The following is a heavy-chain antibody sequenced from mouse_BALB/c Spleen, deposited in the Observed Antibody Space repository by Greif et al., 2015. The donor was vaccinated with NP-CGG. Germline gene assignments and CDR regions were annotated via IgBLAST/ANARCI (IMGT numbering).Heavy chain of an antibody. CDR2: INSNGGST. CDR1: GFTFSSYG. Sequence: EVKLMESGGGLVQPGGSLKLSCAASGFTFSSYGMSWVRQTPDKRLELVATINSNGGSTYYPDSVKGRFTISRDNAKNTLYLQMSSLKSEDTAMYYCASYYGSSHWYFDVWGAGTTVTVSS. CDR3: ASYYGSSHWYFDV. J-gene: IGHJ1*01. V-gene: IGHV5-6-3*01. D-gene: IGHD1-1*01.